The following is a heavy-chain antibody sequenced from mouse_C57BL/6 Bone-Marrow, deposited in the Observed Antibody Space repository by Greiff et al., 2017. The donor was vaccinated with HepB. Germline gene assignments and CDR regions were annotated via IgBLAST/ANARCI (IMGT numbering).Heavy chain of an antibody. V-gene: IGHV1-81*01. CDR1: GYTFTSYG. CDR2: IYPRSGNT. Sequence: VQLQQSGAELARPGASVKLSCKASGYTFTSYGISWVKQRTGQGLEWIGEIYPRSGNTYYNEKFKGKGTLTADKSSSTAYMELRSLTSEDSAVYFCARSSCYYAMDYWGQGTSVTVSS. J-gene: IGHJ4*01. CDR3: ARSSCYYAMDY.